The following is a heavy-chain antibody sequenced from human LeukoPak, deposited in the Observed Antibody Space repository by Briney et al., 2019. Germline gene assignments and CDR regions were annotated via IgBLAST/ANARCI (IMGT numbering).Heavy chain of an antibody. CDR1: GFSLSTTGVG. Sequence: SGPTLVKPTQTLTLTCTFSGFSLSTTGVGVGWIRQPPGKALEWLALIYWNDDKYYRPSLGGRLTVARYSVKNQVVFTLTDMDPEDTGTYYCVHRRDYFDNNYYGHYQGLDVWGPGDTVTV. V-gene: IGHV2-5*01. CDR2: IYWNDDK. D-gene: IGHD2/OR15-2a*01. CDR3: VHRRDYFDNNYYGHYQGLDV. J-gene: IGHJ6*02.